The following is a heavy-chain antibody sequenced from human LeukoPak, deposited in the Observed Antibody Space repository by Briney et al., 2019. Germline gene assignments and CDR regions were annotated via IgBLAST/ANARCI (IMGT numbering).Heavy chain of an antibody. Sequence: GASVKVSCKASGGTFSSYAISWVRQAPGQGLEWMGRIIPILGIANYAQKFQGRVTITADKSTSTAYMELSSLRSEDTAVYYCASPTENVWFGEFSWAAFDIWGQGTMVTVSS. V-gene: IGHV1-69*04. J-gene: IGHJ3*02. CDR3: ASPTENVWFGEFSWAAFDI. D-gene: IGHD3-10*01. CDR1: GGTFSSYA. CDR2: IIPILGIA.